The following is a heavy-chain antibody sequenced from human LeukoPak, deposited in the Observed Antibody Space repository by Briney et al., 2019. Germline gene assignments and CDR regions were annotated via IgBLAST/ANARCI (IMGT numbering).Heavy chain of an antibody. Sequence: GGSLRLSCAASGFTFSSYSMNWVRQAPGKGLEWVSSISSSSSYIYYADSVKGRFTISRDNAKNSLYLQMNSLRAEDTAVYYCAREVYDYVWGSYRHLGFDYWGQGTLVTVSS. V-gene: IGHV3-21*01. D-gene: IGHD3-16*02. CDR3: AREVYDYVWGSYRHLGFDY. J-gene: IGHJ4*02. CDR1: GFTFSSYS. CDR2: ISSSSSYI.